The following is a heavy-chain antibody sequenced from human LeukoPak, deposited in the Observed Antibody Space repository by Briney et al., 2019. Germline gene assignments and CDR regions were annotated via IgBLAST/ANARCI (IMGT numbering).Heavy chain of an antibody. J-gene: IGHJ4*02. CDR2: ISSSSSYI. CDR3: ARDPLRIVGATTNFDY. Sequence: GGSLRLSCAASGFTVSSNYMSWVRQAPGKGLEWVSSISSSSSYIYYADSVKGRFTISRDNAKNSLYLQMNSLRAEDTAVYYCARDPLRIVGATTNFDYWGQGTLVTASS. CDR1: GFTVSSNY. D-gene: IGHD1-26*01. V-gene: IGHV3-21*01.